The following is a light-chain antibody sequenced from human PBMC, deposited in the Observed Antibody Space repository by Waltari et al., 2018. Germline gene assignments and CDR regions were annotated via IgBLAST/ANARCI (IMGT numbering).Light chain of an antibody. V-gene: IGKV1-33*01. J-gene: IGKJ5*01. CDR2: DAY. CDR1: QDITYH. CDR3: QQFDNAPLT. Sequence: DLPLTQSPSSLFASAGAGVTVTCQASQDITYHLNWYQQKPDRAPKLLIFDAYTLETGVPSRFSGSGSGTEFTFTISSLQPEDIGTYYCQQFDNAPLTFGQGTRLDIK.